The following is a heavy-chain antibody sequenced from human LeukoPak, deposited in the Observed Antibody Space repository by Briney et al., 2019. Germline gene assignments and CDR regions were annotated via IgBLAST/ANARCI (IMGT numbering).Heavy chain of an antibody. J-gene: IGHJ4*02. CDR3: ARGLRRDYFDY. CDR2: SYYTGST. D-gene: IGHD2-21*01. V-gene: IGHV4-39*07. CDR1: GGSIITNTSY. Sequence: SETLSLTCSVSGGSIITNTSYWGWIRQPPGKGLEWIGSSYYTGSTHHSPSLKSRVIISVDTSNNEFSLKLSSVTAADTAVYYCARGLRRDYFDYWGQGTLVTVSS.